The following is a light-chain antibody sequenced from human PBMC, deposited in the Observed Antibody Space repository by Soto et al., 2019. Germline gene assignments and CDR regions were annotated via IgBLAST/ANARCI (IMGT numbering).Light chain of an antibody. CDR2: DAS. J-gene: IGKJ1*01. CDR3: QQYSSTSWT. V-gene: IGKV3-20*01. Sequence: EIVLTQSPGTLSLSPGERATLSCRASQSISSSYLAWYQQKPGPAPRLLVYDASSRATGIPDRFSGSGSGTDFTLTISRLEPEDFALYYCQQYSSTSWTFGQGTKVEIK. CDR1: QSISSSY.